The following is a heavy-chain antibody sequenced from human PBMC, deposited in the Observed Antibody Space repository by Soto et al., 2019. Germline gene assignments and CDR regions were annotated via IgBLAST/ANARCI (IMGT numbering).Heavy chain of an antibody. Sequence: GGSLRLSCAASGFTFSSYAMSWVRQAPGKWLEWVSAISGSGGSTYYADSAKGRFTISRDNSKNTLYLQMNSLRAEDTAVYYCAKDPAPGKYCSGGSCYSYYWGQGXLVTVYS. CDR3: AKDPAPGKYCSGGSCYSYY. CDR2: ISGSGGST. D-gene: IGHD2-15*01. V-gene: IGHV3-23*01. J-gene: IGHJ4*02. CDR1: GFTFSSYA.